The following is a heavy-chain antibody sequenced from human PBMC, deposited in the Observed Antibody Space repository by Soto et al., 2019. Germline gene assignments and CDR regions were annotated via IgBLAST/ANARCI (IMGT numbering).Heavy chain of an antibody. CDR3: ALSPSLTQRGCFDS. CDR1: GFIFSTYV. CDR2: MSYDGSNE. Sequence: QVYLVESGGGVVQPGRSLRLSCAASGFIFSTYVIHWVRQAPGKGPEWVAVMSYDGSNEYYADSVQGRITISRDNSKNTLYLQMSSLTLEDTAVYYCALSPSLTQRGCFDSWGQGALVTVSS. V-gene: IGHV3-30*03. D-gene: IGHD3-9*01. J-gene: IGHJ4*02.